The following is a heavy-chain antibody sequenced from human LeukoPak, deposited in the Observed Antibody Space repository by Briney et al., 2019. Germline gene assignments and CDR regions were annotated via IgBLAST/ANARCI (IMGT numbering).Heavy chain of an antibody. CDR3: VRRRYYDGSGYLE. V-gene: IGHV4-39*01. J-gene: IGHJ1*01. D-gene: IGHD3-22*01. CDR1: GDSVSRSDSY. Sequence: PSETLSLTWSVSGDSVSRSDSYWGWIRQPPGKGLEWIGTIYYSGRTYYSPSPKSRVTMSVDPSNNQFSLNLRSVTAADTAVYYCVRRRYYDGSGYLEWGQGTLLSVSS. CDR2: IYYSGRT.